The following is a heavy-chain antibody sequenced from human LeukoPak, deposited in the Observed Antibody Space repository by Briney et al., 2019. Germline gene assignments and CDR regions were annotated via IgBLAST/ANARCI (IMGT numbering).Heavy chain of an antibody. D-gene: IGHD4-4*01. CDR3: ARGDYDYTFSGGFDY. CDR2: IYYSGSS. J-gene: IGHJ4*02. V-gene: IGHV4-59*01. Sequence: SETLSLTCTVSGGSISSYYWSWIRQPPGKGLEWIGYIYYSGSSNYNPSLKSQVTISVDTSKNQFSLKVTSVTAADTAVYYCARGDYDYTFSGGFDYWGQGTLVTVSS. CDR1: GGSISSYY.